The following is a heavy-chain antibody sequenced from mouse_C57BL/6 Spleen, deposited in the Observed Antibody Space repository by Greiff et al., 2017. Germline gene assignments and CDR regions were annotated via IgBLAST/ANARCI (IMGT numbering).Heavy chain of an antibody. CDR1: GFNIKDDY. V-gene: IGHV14-4*01. CDR2: IDPENGDT. D-gene: IGHD1-1*01. CDR3: TTDDYGSFY. Sequence: EVKLVESGAELVRPGASVKLSCTASGFNIKDDYMHWVKQRPEQGLEWIGWIDPENGDTEYATKFQGKATITADTSSNTAYLQLSSLTSEDTAVYYCTTDDYGSFYWGQGTLLTVSA. J-gene: IGHJ3*01.